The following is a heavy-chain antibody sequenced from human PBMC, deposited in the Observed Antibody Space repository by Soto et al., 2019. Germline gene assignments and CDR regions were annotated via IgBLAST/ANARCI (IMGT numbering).Heavy chain of an antibody. J-gene: IGHJ4*02. CDR2: IKQDGSEK. Sequence: PGGSLRLSCAASGFTFSSYWMSWVRQAPGKGLEWVANIKQDGSEKYYVDSVKGRFTISRDNAKNSLYLQMNSLKASDTAMYYCARHRGWGDSSSHFDYWGQGTLVTVSS. D-gene: IGHD6-6*01. CDR1: GFTFSSYW. CDR3: ARHRGWGDSSSHFDY. V-gene: IGHV3-7*03.